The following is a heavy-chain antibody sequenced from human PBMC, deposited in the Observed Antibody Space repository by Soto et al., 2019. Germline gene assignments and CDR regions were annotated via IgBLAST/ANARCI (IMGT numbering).Heavy chain of an antibody. V-gene: IGHV4-31*03. CDR1: GGSISSGGYY. CDR3: ARVRNRYYDSSGYWFDP. Sequence: SETLSLTCTVSGGSISSGGYYWSWIRQHPGKGLEWIGYIYYSGSTYYNPSLKSRVTISVDTSKNQFSLKLSSVTAADTAVYYCARVRNRYYDSSGYWFDPWGQGTLVTVSS. CDR2: IYYSGST. J-gene: IGHJ5*02. D-gene: IGHD3-22*01.